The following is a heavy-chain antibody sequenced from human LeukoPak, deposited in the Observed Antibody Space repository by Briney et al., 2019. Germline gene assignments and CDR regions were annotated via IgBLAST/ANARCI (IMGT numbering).Heavy chain of an antibody. CDR2: IYHSGST. D-gene: IGHD3-9*01. CDR3: ARGFPLRYFDWLSARAFDI. CDR1: GGSISSSNW. V-gene: IGHV4-4*02. J-gene: IGHJ3*02. Sequence: SGTLSLTCAVSGGSISSSNWWSWVRQPPGKGLEWIGEIYHSGSTNYNPSLKSRVTISVDKSKNQFSLKLSSVTAADTAVYYCARGFPLRYFDWLSARAFDIWGQGTMVTVSS.